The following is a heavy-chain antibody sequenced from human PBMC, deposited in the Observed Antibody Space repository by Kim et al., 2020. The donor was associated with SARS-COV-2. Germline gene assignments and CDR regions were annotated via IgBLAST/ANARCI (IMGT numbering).Heavy chain of an antibody. CDR3: VVTTIFGMVVHRRFES. CDR2: ISSNIGRT. CDR1: GFTFINYA. V-gene: IGHV3-23*01. J-gene: IGHJ5*01. Sequence: GGSLRLSCGASGFTFINYAMSWVRQAPGKGLEWVSSISSNIGRTNYADAVKGRFTISSDNSNNTLYLQMNSLRDEATAIYYCVVTTIFGMVVHRRFESW. D-gene: IGHD3-3*01.